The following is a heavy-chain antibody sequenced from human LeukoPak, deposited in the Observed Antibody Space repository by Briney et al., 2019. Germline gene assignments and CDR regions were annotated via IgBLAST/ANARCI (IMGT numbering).Heavy chain of an antibody. CDR2: INPNSGGT. Sequence: GASVKVSCKASGYTFTGYYMHWVRQAPGQGLEWMGWINPNSGGTNYAQKFQGRVTMTRDTSISTAYTELSRLRSDDTAVYYCARGRTGYYYYYYYMDVWGKGTTVTVSS. CDR1: GYTFTGYY. D-gene: IGHD4-17*01. J-gene: IGHJ6*03. CDR3: ARGRTGYYYYYYYMDV. V-gene: IGHV1-2*02.